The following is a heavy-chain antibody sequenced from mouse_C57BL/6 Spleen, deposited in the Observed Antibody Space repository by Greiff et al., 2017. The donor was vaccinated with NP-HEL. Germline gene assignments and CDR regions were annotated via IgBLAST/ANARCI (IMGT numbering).Heavy chain of an antibody. CDR2: INPSSGYT. CDR3: ARITTVVEETWFAY. V-gene: IGHV1-4*01. J-gene: IGHJ3*01. Sequence: VQVVESGAELARPGASVKMSCKASGYTFTSYTMHWVKQRPGQGLEWIGYINPSSGYTKYNQKFKDKATLTADKSSSTAYMQLSSLTSEDSAVYYCARITTVVEETWFAYWGQGTLVTVSA. D-gene: IGHD1-1*01. CDR1: GYTFTSYT.